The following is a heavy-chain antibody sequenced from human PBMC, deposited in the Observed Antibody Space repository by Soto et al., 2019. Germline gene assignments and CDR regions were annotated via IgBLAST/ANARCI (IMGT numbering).Heavy chain of an antibody. CDR3: SRVDPGETSPFDH. J-gene: IGHJ4*02. CDR2: INPFDGSR. Sequence: ASGKVSCKASGYIFTSYYIHWVRQAPGQGLEWMGWINPFDGSRMFAQSFQGRVTMTRDTSTSTVYMEVSSLRSEDTAVYYCSRVDPGETSPFDHWGQGTLDTVSS. D-gene: IGHD3-10*01. CDR1: GYIFTSYY. V-gene: IGHV1-46*03.